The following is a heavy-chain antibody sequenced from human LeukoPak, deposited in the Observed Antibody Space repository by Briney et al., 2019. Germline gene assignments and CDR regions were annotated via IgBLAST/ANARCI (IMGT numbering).Heavy chain of an antibody. CDR2: MYYSGST. D-gene: IGHD3-22*01. V-gene: IGHV4-39*07. CDR1: GGSISSSTYY. Sequence: SETLSLTCTVSGGSISSSTYYWGWIRQPPGKGLEWIGSMYYSGSTYYNPSLRSRVTISADTSKNQFSLKLSSVTAADTAVYYCARGFPSGYRGSQSPYYFDYWGQGTLVTVSS. CDR3: ARGFPSGYRGSQSPYYFDY. J-gene: IGHJ4*02.